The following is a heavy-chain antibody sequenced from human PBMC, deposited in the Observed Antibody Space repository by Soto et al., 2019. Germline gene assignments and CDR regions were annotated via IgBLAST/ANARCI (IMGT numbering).Heavy chain of an antibody. CDR3: ARGMGAAGTGDY. J-gene: IGHJ4*02. D-gene: IGHD6-13*01. Sequence: QVQLVQSGAEVKKPGASVKVSCKASGYTFTSYDINWVRQATGQGLEWMGWMNPNSGNTGYAQKFQGRGTMTRNTSIRTAYKELSSPRSDDTAVYYCARGMGAAGTGDYWGQGTLVTVSS. CDR2: MNPNSGNT. V-gene: IGHV1-8*01. CDR1: GYTFTSYD.